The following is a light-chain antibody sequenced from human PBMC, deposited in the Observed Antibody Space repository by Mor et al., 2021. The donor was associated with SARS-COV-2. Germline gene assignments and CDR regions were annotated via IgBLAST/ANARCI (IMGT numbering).Light chain of an antibody. CDR2: RAS. CDR3: LQSYNTPPDT. V-gene: IGKV1-39*01. Sequence: PKLLSPRASNLQGGVPSRFSGSGSGTEFTLTISDLQPEDFATYYCLQSYNTPPDTFGQGTNLEIK. J-gene: IGKJ2*01.